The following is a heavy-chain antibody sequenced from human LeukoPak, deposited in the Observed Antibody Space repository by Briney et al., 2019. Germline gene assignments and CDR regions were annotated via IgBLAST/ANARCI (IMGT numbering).Heavy chain of an antibody. CDR1: GYTFNNHY. Sequence: ASVKVSCKASGYTFNNHYMYWVRQAPGQGLEWMGWISAYNGNANYAQKLQGRVTMTTDTSTSTAYMELRSLRSDDTAVYYCARAGVLQNWFDPWGQGTLVTVSS. J-gene: IGHJ5*02. D-gene: IGHD2-15*01. CDR3: ARAGVLQNWFDP. CDR2: ISAYNGNA. V-gene: IGHV1-18*01.